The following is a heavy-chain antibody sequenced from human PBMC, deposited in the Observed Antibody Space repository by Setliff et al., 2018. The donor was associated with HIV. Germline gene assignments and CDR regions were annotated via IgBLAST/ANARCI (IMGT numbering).Heavy chain of an antibody. J-gene: IGHJ5*02. Sequence: SETLSLTCTVSGSSISSNYYWAWIRQAPGKGLEWIGCIDASANTYYIPSLKSRATISIDTSKNQFSLKLSSVTAADTSMYHCARDRSSGWSKDWFDTWGQGILVTVSS. D-gene: IGHD6-19*01. CDR1: GSSISSNYY. CDR2: IDASANT. V-gene: IGHV4-38-2*02. CDR3: ARDRSSGWSKDWFDT.